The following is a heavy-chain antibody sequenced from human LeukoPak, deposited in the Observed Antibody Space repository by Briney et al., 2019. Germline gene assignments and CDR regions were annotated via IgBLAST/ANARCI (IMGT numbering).Heavy chain of an antibody. Sequence: SHTLSLTCTVSGDSISSYYWNWIRQPPGEGMEWIGYVYHRGITNYNPSLKSRVTISVDTSKNQFSLRLTSLTAADTAVYYCARALRQQLLTGWFDPWGQGTLVTVSS. J-gene: IGHJ5*02. V-gene: IGHV4-59*07. CDR1: GDSISSYY. D-gene: IGHD6-13*01. CDR3: ARALRQQLLTGWFDP. CDR2: VYHRGIT.